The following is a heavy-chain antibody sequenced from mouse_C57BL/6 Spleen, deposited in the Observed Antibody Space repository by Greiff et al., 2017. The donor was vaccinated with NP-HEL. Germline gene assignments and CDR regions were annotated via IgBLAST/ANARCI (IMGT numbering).Heavy chain of an antibody. D-gene: IGHD1-1*01. V-gene: IGHV5-17*01. CDR2: ISSGSSTI. J-gene: IGHJ4*01. CDR1: GFTFSDYG. Sequence: EVKVVESGGGLVKPGGSLKLSCAASGFTFSDYGMHWVRQAPEKGLEWVAYISSGSSTIYYADTVKGRFTISGDNAKNTLFLQMTSLRSEDTAMYYCARGIFITTVVDAMDYWGQGTSVTVSS. CDR3: ARGIFITTVVDAMDY.